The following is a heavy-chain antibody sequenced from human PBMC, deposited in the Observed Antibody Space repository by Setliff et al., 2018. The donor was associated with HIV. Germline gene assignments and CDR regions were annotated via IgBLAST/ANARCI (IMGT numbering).Heavy chain of an antibody. Sequence: ASETLSLTCTVSGGSIRTGAYYWGRIRQPPGKGLEWIGSIYYDGRTFYKPSLKSRLTISVDTSKNQFSLSLNSVTAADTAVYFCARGGAVSADFDSWGQGTLVTVSS. J-gene: IGHJ5*01. CDR1: GGSIRTGAYY. CDR2: IYYDGRT. CDR3: ARGGAVSADFDS. D-gene: IGHD3-16*01. V-gene: IGHV4-39*07.